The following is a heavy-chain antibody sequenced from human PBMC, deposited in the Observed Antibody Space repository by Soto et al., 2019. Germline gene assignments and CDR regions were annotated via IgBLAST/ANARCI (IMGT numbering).Heavy chain of an antibody. CDR2: INHSGST. CDR1: GGSFSGYY. CDR3: ARRYSGSYYYFDY. D-gene: IGHD1-26*01. J-gene: IGHJ4*02. Sequence: SETLSLTCAVYGGSFSGYYWSWIRQPPGKGLEWIGEINHSGSTYYNPSLKSRVTISVDTSKNQFSLKLSSVTAADTAVYYCARRYSGSYYYFDYWGQGTLVTVSS. V-gene: IGHV4-34*01.